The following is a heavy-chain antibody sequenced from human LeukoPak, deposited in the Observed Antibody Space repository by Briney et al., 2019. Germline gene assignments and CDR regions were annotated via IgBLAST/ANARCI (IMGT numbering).Heavy chain of an antibody. J-gene: IGHJ3*02. CDR3: ARHEFSRYSYGFDAFDI. D-gene: IGHD5-18*01. Sequence: SETLSLTCTVSGGSISSSNYYWGWIRQPPGKGLEWIGSIDYRGSTYYNPSLKSRVTISVDTSKNQLSLNLRSVTSADTAVYYCARHEFSRYSYGFDAFDIWGQGTMVTVSS. CDR1: GGSISSSNYY. V-gene: IGHV4-39*01. CDR2: IDYRGST.